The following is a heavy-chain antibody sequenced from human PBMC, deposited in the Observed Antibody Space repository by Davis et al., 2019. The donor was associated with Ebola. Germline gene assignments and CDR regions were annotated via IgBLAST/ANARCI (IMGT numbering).Heavy chain of an antibody. CDR2: IYYSGST. Sequence: SETLSLTCTVSGGSTSSYYWSWIRQPPGKGLEWIGYIYYSGSTNYNPSLKSRVTISVDTSKNQFSLKLSSVTAADTAVYYCARHVFYSDSSGYYFYFDYWGQGTLVTVSS. V-gene: IGHV4-59*08. J-gene: IGHJ4*02. CDR3: ARHVFYSDSSGYYFYFDY. CDR1: GGSTSSYY. D-gene: IGHD3-22*01.